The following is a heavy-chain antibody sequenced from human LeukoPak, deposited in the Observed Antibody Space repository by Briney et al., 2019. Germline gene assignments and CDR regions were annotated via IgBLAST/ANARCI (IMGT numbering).Heavy chain of an antibody. CDR2: INHGGST. Sequence: PSETLSLTCAVYCGSFSGYYWTWIRQPPGKGLEWIGEINHGGSTNYNPSLKSRVSISIATSKNQFSLKLSSVTAADTAVYYCARYLDYGGNSRVFQHWGQGTLVTVSS. V-gene: IGHV4-34*01. J-gene: IGHJ1*01. D-gene: IGHD4-23*01. CDR3: ARYLDYGGNSRVFQH. CDR1: CGSFSGYY.